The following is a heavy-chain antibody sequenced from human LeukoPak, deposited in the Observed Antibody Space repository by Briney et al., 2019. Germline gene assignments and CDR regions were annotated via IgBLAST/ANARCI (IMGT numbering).Heavy chain of an antibody. J-gene: IGHJ4*02. D-gene: IGHD1-1*01. CDR2: IYLGDSDT. V-gene: IGHV5-51*07. Sequence: PGESLKISCKGSGDSFTTYWIGWVHQMPGKVEEWMGIIYLGDSDTRYSPSFQGQVTISADKSINTAYLQWSSLKASDTAMYYCVRHRNWNYDYWGQGTLVTVSS. CDR1: GDSFTTYW. CDR3: VRHRNWNYDY.